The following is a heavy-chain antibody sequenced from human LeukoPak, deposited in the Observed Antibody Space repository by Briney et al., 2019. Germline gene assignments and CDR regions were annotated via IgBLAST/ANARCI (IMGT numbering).Heavy chain of an antibody. CDR2: IYYSGST. D-gene: IGHD4/OR15-4a*01. CDR3: AGRVLVGDLTYYYYSVDA. CDR1: VDSISSRTYY. Sequence: SETLSHPWTGSVDSISSRTYYWGWVRHPRGIGLESIGDIYYSGSTYFNPSLKSRVTISVHTSKNQFSLKRSSVSAADTALYYCAGRVLVGDLTYYYYSVDAWGTGTTVTVSS. J-gene: IGHJ6*03. V-gene: IGHV4-39*01.